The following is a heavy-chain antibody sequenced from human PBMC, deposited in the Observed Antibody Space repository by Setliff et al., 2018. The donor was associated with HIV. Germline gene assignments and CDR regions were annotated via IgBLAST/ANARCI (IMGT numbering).Heavy chain of an antibody. D-gene: IGHD1-26*01. CDR3: ARDSVGATQMDY. CDR1: GGSMGSHY. CDR2: IHYTGIS. Sequence: PSETLSLTCVISGGSMGSHYWSWIRQSPGKGLEWIGNIHYTGISDINPSLKRRATISLDRPKIQFSLKLSSVTAADTAVYYCARDSVGATQMDYWGQGTLVTVSS. J-gene: IGHJ4*02. V-gene: IGHV4-59*11.